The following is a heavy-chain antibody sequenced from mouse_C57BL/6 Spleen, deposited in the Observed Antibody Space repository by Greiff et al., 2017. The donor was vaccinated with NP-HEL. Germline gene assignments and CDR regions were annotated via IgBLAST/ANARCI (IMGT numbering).Heavy chain of an antibody. Sequence: QVQLKQSGAELARPGASVKLSCKASGYTFTSYGISWVKQRTGQGLEWIGEIYPRSGNTYYNEKFKGKATLTADKSSSTAYMELRSLTSEDSAVYFCAAYSNYGGYFDVWGTGTTVTVSS. V-gene: IGHV1-81*01. D-gene: IGHD2-5*01. CDR1: GYTFTSYG. J-gene: IGHJ1*03. CDR2: IYPRSGNT. CDR3: AAYSNYGGYFDV.